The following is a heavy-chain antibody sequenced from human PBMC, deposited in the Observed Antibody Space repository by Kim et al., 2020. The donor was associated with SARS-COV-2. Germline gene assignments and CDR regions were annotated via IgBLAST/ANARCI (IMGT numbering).Heavy chain of an antibody. Sequence: YNPSLKSRVTISVDKSKSQFSLKLSSVTAADTAVYYCARIAAAGTRPFQHWGQGTLVTVSS. CDR3: ARIAAAGTRPFQH. D-gene: IGHD6-13*01. V-gene: IGHV4-4*02. J-gene: IGHJ1*01.